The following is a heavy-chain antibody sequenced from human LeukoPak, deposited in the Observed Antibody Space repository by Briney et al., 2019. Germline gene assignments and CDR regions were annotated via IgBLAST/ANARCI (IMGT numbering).Heavy chain of an antibody. CDR1: GGALSGYY. Sequence: SDTLSLVSAVYGGALSGYYWSSIVQPPGLGLEWIGEINHSGSTNYNPSLKSRVTISVDTSKDQFSLKLSSVTAADTAVYYCARGRTPAARNSNWFDPWGQGTLVTVSS. CDR2: INHSGST. D-gene: IGHD6-6*01. V-gene: IGHV4-34*01. CDR3: ARGRTPAARNSNWFDP. J-gene: IGHJ5*02.